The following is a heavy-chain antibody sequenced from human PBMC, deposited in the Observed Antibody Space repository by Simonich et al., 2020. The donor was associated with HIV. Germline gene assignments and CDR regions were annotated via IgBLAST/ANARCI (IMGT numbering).Heavy chain of an antibody. CDR1: GGSFSGYY. Sequence: QVHLQQWGAGLLKPSETLSLTCAVYGGSFSGYYWTWIRQPPGKGLEWIGSIYYSGSTYYHPSLKSRVTRSVDTSKNQFSLKLSSVTAADTAVYYCARYYGGNTEVDYWGQGTLVTVSS. J-gene: IGHJ4*02. D-gene: IGHD3-10*01. V-gene: IGHV4-34*01. CDR2: IYYSGST. CDR3: ARYYGGNTEVDY.